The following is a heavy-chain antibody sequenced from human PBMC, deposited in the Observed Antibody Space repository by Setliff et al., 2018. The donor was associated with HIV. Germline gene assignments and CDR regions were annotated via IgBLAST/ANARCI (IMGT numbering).Heavy chain of an antibody. J-gene: IGHJ5*02. CDR2: INHSGNT. V-gene: IGHV4-34*01. Sequence: SETLSLTCAVYGRSFSDNSWSWIRQPPGKGMEWIGEINHSGNTNYNTSLKSRVSITLDTSKNQFSRKLTSVTAAATAVFYCSRKGWNAYEAFDDWGQGTLVTVSS. CDR1: GRSFSDNS. D-gene: IGHD5-12*01. CDR3: SRKGWNAYEAFDD.